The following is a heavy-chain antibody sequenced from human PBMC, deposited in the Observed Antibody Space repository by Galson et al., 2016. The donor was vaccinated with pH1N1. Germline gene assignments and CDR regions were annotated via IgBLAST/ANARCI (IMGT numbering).Heavy chain of an antibody. Sequence: SLRLSCAASGFTFVAFTMNWIRQAPGKGLEWVSYISGGSRNIHYADSVKGRFTISRDNARNSLYLQLTNLRAEDTAVYYCVRDLTRRGSLPRYYFDSWGQGTLVTVSS. CDR2: ISGGSRNI. J-gene: IGHJ4*02. V-gene: IGHV3-48*04. CDR3: VRDLTRRGSLPRYYFDS. D-gene: IGHD1-26*01. CDR1: GFTFVAFT.